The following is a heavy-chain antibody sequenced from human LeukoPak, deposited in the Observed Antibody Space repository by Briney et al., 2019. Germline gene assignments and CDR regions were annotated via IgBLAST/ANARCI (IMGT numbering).Heavy chain of an antibody. CDR3: ARRIPGISRAFDV. CDR2: VYYSGTT. CDR1: GGTITSSTYY. J-gene: IGHJ3*01. D-gene: IGHD2/OR15-2a*01. V-gene: IGHV4-39*01. Sequence: PSETLSLTCSVFGGTITSSTYYWGWIRQPPGKGLEWIGNVYYSGTTYYNPSLPSRVTISVDTSKNQFSLKLTSVTAADTAVYYCARRIPGISRAFDVWGQGTMVTVSS.